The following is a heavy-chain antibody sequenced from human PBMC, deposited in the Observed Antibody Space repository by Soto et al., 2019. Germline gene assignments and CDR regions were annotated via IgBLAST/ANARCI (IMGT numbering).Heavy chain of an antibody. CDR2: ISSSSSYI. CDR3: AREGIGAFDI. D-gene: IGHD1-20*01. Sequence: GGSLRLSCAASGFTSSSYSMNWVRQAPGKGLEWVSSISSSSSYIYYADSVKGRFTISRDNAKNSLYLQMNSPRAEDTAVYYCAREGIGAFDIWGQGTMVTVSS. V-gene: IGHV3-21*01. CDR1: GFTSSSYS. J-gene: IGHJ3*02.